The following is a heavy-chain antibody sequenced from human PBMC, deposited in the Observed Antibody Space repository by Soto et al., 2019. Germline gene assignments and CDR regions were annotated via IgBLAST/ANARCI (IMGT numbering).Heavy chain of an antibody. CDR3: ASVISSGSVWMYEFHF. CDR2: IFHTGGP. D-gene: IGHD3-16*01. V-gene: IGHV4-4*02. Sequence: QVQLQESGPGLVKPSETLSLTCTVSSDSIAGENWWSWVRQPPGMGLEWIGEIFHTGGPNYNPSLKGRFTMESDKSKNQFSLKLMSATAATPPVYYCASVISSGSVWMYEFHFWAQGPLVSVSS. J-gene: IGHJ4*02. CDR1: SDSIAGENW.